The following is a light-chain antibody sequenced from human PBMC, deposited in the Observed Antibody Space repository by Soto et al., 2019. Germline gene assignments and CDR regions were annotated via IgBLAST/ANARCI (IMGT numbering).Light chain of an antibody. Sequence: QSALTQPPSVSGSPGQSVTISCTGTNSDIGSYSHVAWYQQFPGKTPKLIIYEVSYRPSGVSHRFSASKSGNTASLTISGLQADDEADYYCISYTGSSTSYVFGTGTKVTVL. J-gene: IGLJ1*01. V-gene: IGLV2-18*02. CDR1: NSDIGSYSH. CDR3: ISYTGSSTSYV. CDR2: EVS.